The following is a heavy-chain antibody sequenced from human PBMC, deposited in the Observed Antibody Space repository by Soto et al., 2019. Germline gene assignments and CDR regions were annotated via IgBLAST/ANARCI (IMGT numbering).Heavy chain of an antibody. CDR3: ARAMAITGTTGPLSYYYGMDV. J-gene: IGHJ6*02. Sequence: QVQLQESGPGLVKPSQTLSLTCTVSGGSISSGGYYWSWIRQHPGKGLEWIGYIYYSGSTYYNPSLKSRVTISVDTSKNQFSLKLSSVTAADTPVYYCARAMAITGTTGPLSYYYGMDVWGQGTTVTVSS. V-gene: IGHV4-31*03. CDR2: IYYSGST. D-gene: IGHD1-20*01. CDR1: GGSISSGGYY.